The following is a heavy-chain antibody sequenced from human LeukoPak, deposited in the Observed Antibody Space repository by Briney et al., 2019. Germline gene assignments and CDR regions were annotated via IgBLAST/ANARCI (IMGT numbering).Heavy chain of an antibody. Sequence: VKPSETLSLTCTVSGGSISVGSYFWGWIRQPPGKGLEWIANIYYSGTAYYNPSLKSRVTISVDTSKNQFSLKLNSVTAADTAVYYGAGAGGGTPGYCSSVNCPVIVDYWGQGTLVTVSS. V-gene: IGHV4-39*01. CDR2: IYYSGTA. CDR3: AGAGGGTPGYCSSVNCPVIVDY. D-gene: IGHD2-2*03. J-gene: IGHJ4*02. CDR1: GGSISVGSYF.